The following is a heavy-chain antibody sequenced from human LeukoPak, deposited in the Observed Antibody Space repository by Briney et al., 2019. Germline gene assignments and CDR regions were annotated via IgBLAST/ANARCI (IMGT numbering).Heavy chain of an antibody. CDR1: GFTFDDYA. CDR3: AKDIRRYGSGMGY. Sequence: GGSLRLSCAASGFTFDDYAMHWVRQAPGKGLEWVSGISWNSGSIGYADSVKGRFTISRDNAKNSLYPQMNSLRAEDTALYYCAKDIRRYGSGMGYWGQGTLVTVSS. J-gene: IGHJ4*02. CDR2: ISWNSGSI. D-gene: IGHD3-10*01. V-gene: IGHV3-9*01.